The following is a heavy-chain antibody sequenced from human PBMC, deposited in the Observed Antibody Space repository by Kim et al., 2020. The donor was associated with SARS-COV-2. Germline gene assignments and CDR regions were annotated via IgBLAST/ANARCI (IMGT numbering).Heavy chain of an antibody. J-gene: IGHJ4*02. CDR1: GYDFTTHW. CDR3: ARHDGSGSSPAPFDY. V-gene: IGHV5-51*01. CDR2: IYPRDSDT. D-gene: IGHD3-10*01. Sequence: GESLKISCKGSGYDFTTHWIAWVRQMPGKGLEWMGLIYPRDSDTRYSPSFQGQVTISVDKSITTAYLQWSSLKASDTAKYFCARHDGSGSSPAPFDYWGQGTLVTVSS.